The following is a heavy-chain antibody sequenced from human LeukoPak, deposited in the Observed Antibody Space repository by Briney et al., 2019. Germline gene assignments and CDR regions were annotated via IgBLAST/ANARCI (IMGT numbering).Heavy chain of an antibody. CDR2: IYYSGST. D-gene: IGHD3-22*01. J-gene: IGHJ4*02. CDR3: ARLHYDSSGYYYFDY. Sequence: SETLSLTCTVSGGSISSHYWSWIRQPPGKGLEWIGYIYYSGSTNYNPSLKSRVTMSVDTSKNQFSLKLSPVTAADTAVYYCARLHYDSSGYYYFDYWGQGTLVTVSS. V-gene: IGHV4-59*08. CDR1: GGSISSHY.